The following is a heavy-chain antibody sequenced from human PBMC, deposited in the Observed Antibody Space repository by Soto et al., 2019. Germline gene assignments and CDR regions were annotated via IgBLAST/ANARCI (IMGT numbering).Heavy chain of an antibody. Sequence: SGPTLVNPTQPLTLTCTLPGSSITNTGVRVGWSRQPPGKALEWLPLMYWDDDKRYTAYLKSRLTITKETSKKQVVLTMTDMDPVNTAPYSCERAWGLNWFAPGGQEALVTVSS. D-gene: IGHD3-16*01. J-gene: IGHJ5*02. V-gene: IGHV2-5*02. CDR3: ERAWGLNWFAP. CDR1: GSSITNTGVR. CDR2: MYWDDDK.